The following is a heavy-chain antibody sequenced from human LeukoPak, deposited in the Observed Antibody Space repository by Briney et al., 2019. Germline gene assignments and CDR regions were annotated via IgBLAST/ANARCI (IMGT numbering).Heavy chain of an antibody. Sequence: SETLSLTCAVYGGSFSGYYWSWIRQPPGKGLEWIGEINHSGSTNYNPSLKSRVTISVDTSKNQFSLKLSSVTAADTAVYYCARGSVFDYWGQGTLVTVSS. V-gene: IGHV4-34*01. CDR3: ARGSVFDY. J-gene: IGHJ4*02. CDR1: GGSFSGYY. CDR2: INHSGST.